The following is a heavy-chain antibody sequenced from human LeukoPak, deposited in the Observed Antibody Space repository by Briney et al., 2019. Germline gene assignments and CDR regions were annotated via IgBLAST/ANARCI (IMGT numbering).Heavy chain of an antibody. D-gene: IGHD2-15*01. Sequence: ASVKVSCKAFGYTFTSNYMHWVRQAPGQGPEWMGVISPSGGSTTYAQKFQGRVTLTRDMSTSTDYLELSSLRSEDTAVYYCARDCSGGSCFNWFDPWGQGTLVTVSS. CDR2: ISPSGGST. CDR3: ARDCSGGSCFNWFDP. J-gene: IGHJ5*02. V-gene: IGHV1-46*01. CDR1: GYTFTSNY.